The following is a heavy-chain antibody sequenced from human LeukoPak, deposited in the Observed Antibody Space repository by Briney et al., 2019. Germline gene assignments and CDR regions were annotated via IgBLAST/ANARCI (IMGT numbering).Heavy chain of an antibody. CDR3: TSHIASAGSYYFDY. CDR2: INNDGTNT. J-gene: IGHJ4*02. Sequence: PGGSLRLSCAASGFTFSSSWMHWVRQVPGKGLVWVSLINNDGTNTNYADSVKGRFTISRDNAKNTLYLQMNSLRAEDTAVYYCTSHIASAGSYYFDYWGQGTLVTVSS. CDR1: GFTFSSSW. D-gene: IGHD6-13*01. V-gene: IGHV3-74*01.